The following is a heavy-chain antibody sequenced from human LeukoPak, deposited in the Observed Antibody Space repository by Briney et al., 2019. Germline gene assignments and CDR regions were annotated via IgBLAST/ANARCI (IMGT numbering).Heavy chain of an antibody. V-gene: IGHV3-21*01. CDR2: ISKSSSHI. Sequence: GGSLRLSCAASGFAFSSYTMSWVRQAPGKGLEWVSSISKSSSHIYYAGSMKGRFTISRDNAKNSLYLQMNSPRAEDTAVYYCAREFRAAAGKSFDYWGQGTLVAVSS. CDR3: AREFRAAAGKSFDY. J-gene: IGHJ4*02. D-gene: IGHD6-13*01. CDR1: GFAFSSYT.